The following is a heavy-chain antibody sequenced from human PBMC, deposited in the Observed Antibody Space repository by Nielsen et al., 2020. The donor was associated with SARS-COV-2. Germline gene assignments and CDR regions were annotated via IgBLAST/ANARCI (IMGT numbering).Heavy chain of an antibody. V-gene: IGHV6-1*01. J-gene: IGHJ6*03. CDR3: ARARGAYGDYYYYYYADV. Sequence: SQIPSLTRAISGDSVSSSSAAWNWIRPSPSRGLEWLGRTYYRSKWYNDYAVSVKSRITINPDTSKNQFSLHLNSVTPEDTAVYYCARARGAYGDYYYYYYADVWGKGTTVTVSS. D-gene: IGHD4-17*01. CDR1: GDSVSSSSAA. CDR2: TYYRSKWYN.